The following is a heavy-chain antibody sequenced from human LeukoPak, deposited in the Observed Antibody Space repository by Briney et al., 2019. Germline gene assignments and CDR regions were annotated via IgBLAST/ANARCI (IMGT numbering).Heavy chain of an antibody. D-gene: IGHD1-7*01. CDR2: ISPYNDNT. CDR3: ARDDSWNYILGISFFDY. J-gene: IGHJ4*02. Sequence: PVASVKVSCKTSGYTFTNYGINWVRQAPGQGLQWMGCISPYNDNTKYPQNFQGRVTMTTDTSTSTAYMELRSLRSDDTAVYYCARDDSWNYILGISFFDYWGQGTLVTVSS. CDR1: GYTFTNYG. V-gene: IGHV1-18*01.